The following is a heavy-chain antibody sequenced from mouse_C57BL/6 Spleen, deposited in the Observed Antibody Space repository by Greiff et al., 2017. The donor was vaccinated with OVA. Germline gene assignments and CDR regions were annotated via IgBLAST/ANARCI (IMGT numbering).Heavy chain of an antibody. J-gene: IGHJ4*01. D-gene: IGHD2-1*01. CDR3: AREGGNYPYYAMDY. V-gene: IGHV1-69*01. CDR1: GYTFTSYW. CDR2: IDPSDSYT. Sequence: QVQLQQPGAELVMPGASVKLSCKASGYTFTSYWMHWVKQRPGQGLEWIGEIDPSDSYTNYNQKFKGKSTLTVDKSSSTAYMQLSSLTSEDSAVYYCAREGGNYPYYAMDYWGQGTSVTVSS.